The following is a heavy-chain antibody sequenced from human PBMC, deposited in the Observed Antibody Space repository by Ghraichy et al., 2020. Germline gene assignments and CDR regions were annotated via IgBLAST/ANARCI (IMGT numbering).Heavy chain of an antibody. CDR2: AYHSGIT. CDR1: GYSISSYYC. D-gene: IGHD5-24*01. V-gene: IGHV4-38-2*02. CDR3: ASGRWLQHYLDY. J-gene: IGHJ4*02. Sequence: SETLSLTCTVSGYSISSYYCCGWLQQPPGKVLEWIGNAYHSGITYYNPSLKSRVTISLNTSKNQFSLKLSSVTAADTAVYYCASGRWLQHYLDYWGQGILVTVSS.